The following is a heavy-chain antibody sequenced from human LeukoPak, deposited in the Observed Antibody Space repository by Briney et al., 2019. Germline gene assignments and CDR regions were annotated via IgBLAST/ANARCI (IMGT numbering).Heavy chain of an antibody. CDR1: GYTFTGYY. D-gene: IGHD5-24*01. V-gene: IGHV1-2*02. J-gene: IGHJ4*02. CDR3: ARERWLQSPAGNYFDY. Sequence: ASVKVSCKASGYTFTGYYMHWVRQAPGQGLEWMGWINPNSGGTNYAQKFQGRVTMTRDTSISTAYMELSRLSSDDTAVYYCARERWLQSPAGNYFDYWGQGTLVTVSS. CDR2: INPNSGGT.